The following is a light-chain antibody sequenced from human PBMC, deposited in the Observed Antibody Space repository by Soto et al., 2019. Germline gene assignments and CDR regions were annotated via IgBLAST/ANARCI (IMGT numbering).Light chain of an antibody. Sequence: DIQMTQSPSTLSASVGDRITITCRASQGINRWLAWYQQKPGKAPKVLIYDVSNLESGVPSRFSGSGSGTEFTLTISRLQPDDFATYYCQQYSSYWTFGQGTKVEIK. CDR2: DVS. V-gene: IGKV1-5*01. CDR1: QGINRW. J-gene: IGKJ1*01. CDR3: QQYSSYWT.